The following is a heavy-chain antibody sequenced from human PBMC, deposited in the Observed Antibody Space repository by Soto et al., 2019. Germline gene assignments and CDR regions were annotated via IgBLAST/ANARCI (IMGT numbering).Heavy chain of an antibody. Sequence: SETLSLTCAVYGGSFSGYYWSWIRQPPGKGLEWIGEINHSGSTNYNPSLKSRVTISVDTSKNQFSLKLSSVTAADTAVYYCARGISRVLRYFDWLSFDYWGQGTLVTVSS. J-gene: IGHJ4*02. V-gene: IGHV4-34*01. CDR1: GGSFSGYY. CDR3: ARGISRVLRYFDWLSFDY. CDR2: INHSGST. D-gene: IGHD3-9*01.